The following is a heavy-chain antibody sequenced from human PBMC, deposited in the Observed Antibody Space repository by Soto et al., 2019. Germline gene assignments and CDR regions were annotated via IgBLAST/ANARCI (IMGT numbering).Heavy chain of an antibody. CDR3: AGDTDYPYYYYGMDV. J-gene: IGHJ6*02. Sequence: SETLSLTCTVSGGSISSSSYYWGWIRQPPGKGLEWIGSIYYSGSTYYNPSLKSRVTISVDTSKNQFSLKLSSVTAADTAVYYCAGDTDYPYYYYGMDVWGQGTTVTVSS. D-gene: IGHD4-17*01. CDR2: IYYSGST. CDR1: GGSISSSSYY. V-gene: IGHV4-39*01.